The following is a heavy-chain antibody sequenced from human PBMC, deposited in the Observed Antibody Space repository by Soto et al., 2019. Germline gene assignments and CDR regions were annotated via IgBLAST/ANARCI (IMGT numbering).Heavy chain of an antibody. CDR1: GFTFGDYA. J-gene: IGHJ4*02. D-gene: IGHD4-17*01. V-gene: IGHV3-49*03. CDR3: TRPTVTTWYYFDY. CDR2: IRSKAYGGTT. Sequence: SLRLSCTASGFTFGDYAMSWFRQAPGKGLEWVGFIRSKAYGGTTEYAASVKGRFTISRDDSKSIAYLQMNSLKTEDTAVYYCTRPTVTTWYYFDYWGQGTLVTVSS.